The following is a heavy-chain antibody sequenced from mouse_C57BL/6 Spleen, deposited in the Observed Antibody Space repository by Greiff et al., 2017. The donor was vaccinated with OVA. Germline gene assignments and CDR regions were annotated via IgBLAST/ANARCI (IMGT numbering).Heavy chain of an antibody. CDR3: ARRGNNDYDEELENYFDY. J-gene: IGHJ2*01. Sequence: QVQLQQSGAELVRPGTSVKVSCKASGYAFTNYLIEWVKQRPGQGLEWIGVINPGSGGTNYNEKFKGKATLTADKSSSTAYMQRSSLTSEDSAVYFCARRGNNDYDEELENYFDYWGQGTTLTVSS. CDR2: INPGSGGT. D-gene: IGHD2-4*01. V-gene: IGHV1-54*01. CDR1: GYAFTNYL.